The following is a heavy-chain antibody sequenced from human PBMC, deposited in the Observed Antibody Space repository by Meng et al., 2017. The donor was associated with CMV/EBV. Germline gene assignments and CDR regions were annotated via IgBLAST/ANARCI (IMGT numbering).Heavy chain of an antibody. D-gene: IGHD2-2*01. CDR3: ARDRIVVVPGMDV. V-gene: IGHV1-69*04. J-gene: IGHJ6*02. Sequence: SVKVSCKASGGTFSSYTISWVRQAPGQGLEWMGRIIPILGIANYAQKFQGRVTMTRDTSTSTVYMELSSLRSEDTAVYYCARDRIVVVPGMDVWGQGTTVTVSS. CDR1: GGTFSSYT. CDR2: IIPILGIA.